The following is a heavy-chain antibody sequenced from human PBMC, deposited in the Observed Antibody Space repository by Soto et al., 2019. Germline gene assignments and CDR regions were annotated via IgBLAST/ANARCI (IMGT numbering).Heavy chain of an antibody. Sequence: GASVKVSCKASGYTFTIYGISWVRQAPGQGLEWMGWISAYNGNTNYAQKLQGRVTMTTDTSTSTAYMELRSLRSDDTAVYYCARGAYDILTGYYKRLDYWGQGTLVTVSS. CDR3: ARGAYDILTGYYKRLDY. CDR1: GYTFTIYG. J-gene: IGHJ4*02. D-gene: IGHD3-9*01. V-gene: IGHV1-18*01. CDR2: ISAYNGNT.